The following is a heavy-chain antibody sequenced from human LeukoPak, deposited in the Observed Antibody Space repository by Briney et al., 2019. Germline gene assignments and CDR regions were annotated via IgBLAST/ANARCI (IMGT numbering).Heavy chain of an antibody. J-gene: IGHJ6*02. V-gene: IGHV3-30-3*01. Sequence: GGSLRLSCAASGFTFSSYAMHWVRQAPGKGLEWVAVISYDGSNKYYADSVKGRFTISRDNSKNTLYLQMNGLRAEDTAVYYCASGRQGWYWYYGMDVWGQGTTVTVSS. CDR1: GFTFSSYA. D-gene: IGHD6-19*01. CDR3: ASGRQGWYWYYGMDV. CDR2: ISYDGSNK.